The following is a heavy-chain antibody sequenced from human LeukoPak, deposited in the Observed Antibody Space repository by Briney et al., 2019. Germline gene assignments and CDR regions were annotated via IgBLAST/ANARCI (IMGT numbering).Heavy chain of an antibody. J-gene: IGHJ4*02. D-gene: IGHD2-21*02. Sequence: ASVKVSCKASGYTFTIYYMHWVRQAPGQGLEWMGIINPSGGSTSYAQKFQSRDTMTRDMSMRAVYMELSSLRSEDTAVYYCARGGAAYCGGDCPPNDYWGQGTLVTVSS. V-gene: IGHV1-46*01. CDR2: INPSGGST. CDR1: GYTFTIYY. CDR3: ARGGAAYCGGDCPPNDY.